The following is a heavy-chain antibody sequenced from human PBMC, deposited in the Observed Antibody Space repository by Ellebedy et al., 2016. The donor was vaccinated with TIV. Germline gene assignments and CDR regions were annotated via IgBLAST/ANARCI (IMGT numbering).Heavy chain of an antibody. J-gene: IGHJ6*03. CDR3: ARQISHCSSTSCHEGNYYYMDV. V-gene: IGHV5-51*01. D-gene: IGHD2-2*01. CDR1: GYSFTSYW. Sequence: KVSXXGSGYSFTSYWIGWVRQMPGKGLEWLGIIYPGDSDTRYSPSFQGQVTISADKSISTAYLQWSSLKASDTAMYYCARQISHCSSTSCHEGNYYYMDVWGKGTTVTVSS. CDR2: IYPGDSDT.